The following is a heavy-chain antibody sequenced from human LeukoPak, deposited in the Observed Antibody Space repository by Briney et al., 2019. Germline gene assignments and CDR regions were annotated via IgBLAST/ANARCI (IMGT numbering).Heavy chain of an antibody. Sequence: GRSLRLSCAASGFTFDDYAVHWVRQAPGKGLEWVPGISWNSGSIGYADSVKGRFTISRDNAKNSLYLQMNSLRAEDMALYYCAKETSSGWNPDAFDIWGQGTMVTVSS. J-gene: IGHJ3*02. CDR3: AKETSSGWNPDAFDI. CDR1: GFTFDDYA. D-gene: IGHD6-19*01. V-gene: IGHV3-9*03. CDR2: ISWNSGSI.